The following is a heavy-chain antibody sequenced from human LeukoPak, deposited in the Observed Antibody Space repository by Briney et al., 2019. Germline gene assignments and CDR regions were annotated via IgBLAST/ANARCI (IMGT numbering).Heavy chain of an antibody. CDR1: GGSISSTSHY. J-gene: IGHJ4*02. V-gene: IGHV4-39*01. CDR3: ARLDDDDYGDYRH. CDR2: IYYRGST. D-gene: IGHD4-17*01. Sequence: SETLSLTCAVSGGSISSTSHYGAWIRQPPGKGLEWIGSIYYRGSTYYNPSLKSRVTISVDTSKNQFSLKVSSVTAADTAVYYCARLDDDDYGDYRHWGQGTLVTVSS.